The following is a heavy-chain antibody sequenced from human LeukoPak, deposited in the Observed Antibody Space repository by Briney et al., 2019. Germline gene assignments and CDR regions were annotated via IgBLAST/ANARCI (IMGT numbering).Heavy chain of an antibody. CDR2: IWANGNDE. Sequence: PGGSLRLSCAASAFTFSYYGMHWVRQAPGKGLEWVAVIWANGNDEYYADSVKGRFAISRDNSKNTVYLQMNSLRAEDTAVYYCARDADTSSHYSRFDYWGQGTLVAVSS. D-gene: IGHD3-22*01. CDR1: AFTFSYYG. CDR3: ARDADTSSHYSRFDY. J-gene: IGHJ4*02. V-gene: IGHV3-33*01.